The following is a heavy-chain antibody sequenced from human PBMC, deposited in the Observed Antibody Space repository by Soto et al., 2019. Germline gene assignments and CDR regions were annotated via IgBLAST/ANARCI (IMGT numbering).Heavy chain of an antibody. CDR1: GGSISSGGYS. V-gene: IGHV4-30-2*01. CDR2: IYHSGST. D-gene: IGHD3-22*01. Sequence: QLQLQESGSGLVKPSQTLSLTCAVSGGSISSGGYSWSWIRQPPGKGLEWIGYIYHSGSTYYNPSLKSRVTISVDRSKNQFSLKLSSVTAADTAVYYCARGRSYYDSSGWTAYYFDYWGQGTLVTVSS. CDR3: ARGRSYYDSSGWTAYYFDY. J-gene: IGHJ4*02.